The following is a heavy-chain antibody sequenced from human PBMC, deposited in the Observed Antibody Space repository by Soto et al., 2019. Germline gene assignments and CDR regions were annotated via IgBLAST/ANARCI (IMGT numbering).Heavy chain of an antibody. D-gene: IGHD2-2*03. CDR3: ARLNGYCISTNCHGYYGMDV. CDR2: IYSSENT. J-gene: IGHJ6*02. V-gene: IGHV4-39*01. Sequence: SETLSLTCTVSGDSVSTNSYSWGWIRQSPGKGLEWIGTIYSSENTYYNPSLLSRVTISVDTSKNEFSLRLSSVTAADTAVCYCARLNGYCISTNCHGYYGMDVWGQGTTVTVSS. CDR1: GDSVSTNSYS.